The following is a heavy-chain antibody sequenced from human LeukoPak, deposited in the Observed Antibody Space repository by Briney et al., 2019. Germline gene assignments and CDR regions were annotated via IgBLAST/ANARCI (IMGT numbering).Heavy chain of an antibody. CDR3: ANSGLWFGEFDFDY. Sequence: PGGSLRLSCAASGFTFSSYAMHWVRQAPGKGLEWVAFIRYDERNKYYSDSVKGRFTISRDNSKNTLYLQMNSLRAEDTAVYYCANSGLWFGEFDFDYWGQGTLVTVSS. D-gene: IGHD3-10*01. J-gene: IGHJ4*02. CDR1: GFTFSSYA. CDR2: IRYDERNK. V-gene: IGHV3-30*02.